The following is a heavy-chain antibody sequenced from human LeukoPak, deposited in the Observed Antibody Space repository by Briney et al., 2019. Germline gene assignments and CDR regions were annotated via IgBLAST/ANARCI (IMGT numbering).Heavy chain of an antibody. Sequence: ASVKVSCKASGYTFTSSGISWVRQAPGQGLEWMGWISAYNGNTNYAQKLQGRVTMTTDTSTSTAYMELRSLRSDDTAVYYCARDLYGAEPFDYWGQGTLVTVSS. V-gene: IGHV1-18*01. D-gene: IGHD4-17*01. CDR3: ARDLYGAEPFDY. CDR1: GYTFTSSG. J-gene: IGHJ4*02. CDR2: ISAYNGNT.